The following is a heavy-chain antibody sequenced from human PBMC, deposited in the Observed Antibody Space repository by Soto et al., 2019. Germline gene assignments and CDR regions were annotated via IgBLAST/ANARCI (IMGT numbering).Heavy chain of an antibody. V-gene: IGHV4-4*02. Sequence: SETLSLTCAVSGGCISRSNWWRGVRQPPGKGLEWIGEIYHSGSTNYNPSLKSRVTISVDKSKNQFSLKLSSVTAADTAVYYCARTDETMILVLDVWGQGSTVTVSS. CDR3: ARTDETMILVLDV. J-gene: IGHJ6*02. D-gene: IGHD3-22*01. CDR1: GGCISRSNW. CDR2: IYHSGST.